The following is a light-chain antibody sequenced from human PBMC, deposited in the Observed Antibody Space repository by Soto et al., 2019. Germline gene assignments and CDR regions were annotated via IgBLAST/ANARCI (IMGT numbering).Light chain of an antibody. CDR2: DDS. CDR3: QVWDSSSDHVV. J-gene: IGLJ2*01. Sequence: SYELTQPPSVSVAPGQTARITCGGNNIGSKRVHWYQQKPGQAPVLVAYDDSDRPSGIPERFSGSNSGNTATLTISRVEAGDEADYYCQVWDSSSDHVVFGGGTKLTVL. CDR1: NIGSKR. V-gene: IGLV3-21*02.